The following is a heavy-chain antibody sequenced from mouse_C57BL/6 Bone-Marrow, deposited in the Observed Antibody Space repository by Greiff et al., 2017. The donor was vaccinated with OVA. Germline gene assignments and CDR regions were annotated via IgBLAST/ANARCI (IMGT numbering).Heavy chain of an antibody. D-gene: IGHD2-3*01. J-gene: IGHJ4*01. CDR3: ARCGYYLYYDAMDY. CDR2: IRNKANGYTT. CDR1: GFTFTDYY. Sequence: DVKLVESGGGLVQPGGSLSLSCAASGFTFTDYYMSWVRQPPGKALEWLGFIRNKANGYTTESSASVKGRFTISRDNSQSILYLQMNALRAEDSATDDCARCGYYLYYDAMDYWGQGTSVTVSA. V-gene: IGHV7-3*01.